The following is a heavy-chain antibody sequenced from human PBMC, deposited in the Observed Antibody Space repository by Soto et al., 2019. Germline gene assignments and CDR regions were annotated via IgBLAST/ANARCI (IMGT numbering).Heavy chain of an antibody. V-gene: IGHV4-31*03. D-gene: IGHD3-10*01. Sequence: TLSLTCTVSGFSISSGGYYWSWIRQHPGQGREWVGYIYYSGSTYYNPSLKSRVTISVDTSKNQFSLKLRSVTAADTAVYYCARVELGSGSSFHFDYWGQGTLVTVSS. CDR1: GFSISSGGYY. CDR3: ARVELGSGSSFHFDY. J-gene: IGHJ4*02. CDR2: IYYSGST.